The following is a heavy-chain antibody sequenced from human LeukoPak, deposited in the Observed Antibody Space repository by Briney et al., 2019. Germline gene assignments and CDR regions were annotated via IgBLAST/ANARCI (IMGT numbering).Heavy chain of an antibody. CDR3: AREGAAAGVPGGAYYYGMDV. J-gene: IGHJ6*02. CDR2: ISYDGSNK. CDR1: GFTFSSYA. V-gene: IGHV3-30*01. D-gene: IGHD6-13*01. Sequence: PGRALRLSCAASGFTFSSYAMHWVRQAPGKGLEWVAVISYDGSNKYYADSVKGRFTVTRDNSNNTLDLQMNSLRAEDTAVYYCAREGAAAGVPGGAYYYGMDVWGQGTTVTVSS.